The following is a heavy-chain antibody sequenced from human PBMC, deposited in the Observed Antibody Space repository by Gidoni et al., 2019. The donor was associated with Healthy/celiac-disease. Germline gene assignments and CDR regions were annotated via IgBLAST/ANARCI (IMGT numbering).Heavy chain of an antibody. CDR1: GGSISSGSYY. J-gene: IGHJ3*02. D-gene: IGHD1-26*01. Sequence: QVQLQESGPGLVKPSQTLSLTCPVSGGSISSGSYYWSWIRQPAGKGLEWIGRIYTSGSTNYNPSLKSRVTMSVDTSKNQFSLKLSSVTAADTAVYYCARGFGGSYSDAFDIWGQGTMVTVSS. CDR3: ARGFGGSYSDAFDI. CDR2: IYTSGST. V-gene: IGHV4-61*02.